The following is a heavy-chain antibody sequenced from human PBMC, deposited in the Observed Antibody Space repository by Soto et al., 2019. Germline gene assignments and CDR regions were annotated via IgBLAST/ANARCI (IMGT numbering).Heavy chain of an antibody. V-gene: IGHV3-30-3*01. D-gene: IGHD1-1*01. J-gene: IGHJ6*02. CDR2: ISYDGDNK. CDR1: GFTFSYHA. Sequence: QVQLVESGGGVVQPGWSLRLSCAASGFTFSYHALNWVRQAPGKGLEWVAVISYDGDNKYIAESVKGRFTISRDNSKNTVSLQMNSLRTEDTAMYFCARGTTTSAFSAMDVWGQGTTVTVSS. CDR3: ARGTTTSAFSAMDV.